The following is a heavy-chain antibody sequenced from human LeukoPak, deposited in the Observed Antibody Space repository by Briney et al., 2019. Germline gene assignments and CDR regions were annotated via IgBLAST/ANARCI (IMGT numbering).Heavy chain of an antibody. Sequence: GGSLRLSCAASGFTFSSYAMSWVRQAPGKGLEWVSAISGSGGSTYYADSVKGRFTISRDNSKNTLYLQMSSLRAEDTAVYYCAKDQEDIVVVVAATFDYWGQGTLVTVSS. CDR1: GFTFSSYA. CDR3: AKDQEDIVVVVAATFDY. D-gene: IGHD2-15*01. V-gene: IGHV3-23*01. J-gene: IGHJ4*02. CDR2: ISGSGGST.